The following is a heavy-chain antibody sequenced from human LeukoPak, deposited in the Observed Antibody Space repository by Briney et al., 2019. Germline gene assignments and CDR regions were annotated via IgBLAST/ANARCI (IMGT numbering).Heavy chain of an antibody. D-gene: IGHD3-22*01. V-gene: IGHV1-2*02. Sequence: ASVKVSCNASGYTFTVYYMPWVRQAPGQGLEWMGWINPNSGGTNYAQKFQGRVTMTRDTSISTAYMGLSRLRSDDTAVYYGARRDSSGKYYYYGMDVWGQGTTVTVSS. CDR3: ARRDSSGKYYYYGMDV. CDR2: INPNSGGT. J-gene: IGHJ6*02. CDR1: GYTFTVYY.